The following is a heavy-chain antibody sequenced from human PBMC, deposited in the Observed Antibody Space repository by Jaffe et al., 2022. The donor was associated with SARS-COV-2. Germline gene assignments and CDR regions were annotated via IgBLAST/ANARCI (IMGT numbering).Heavy chain of an antibody. CDR1: GYTFTSYD. V-gene: IGHV1-8*01. CDR3: ARGASGGGRIRWLRNKGNWFDP. J-gene: IGHJ5*02. Sequence: QVQLVQSGAEVKKPGASVKVSCKASGYTFTSYDINWVRQATGQGLEWMGWMNPNSGNTGYAQKFQGRVTMTRNTSISTAYMELSSLRSEDTAVYYCARGASGGGRIRWLRNKGNWFDPWGQGTLVTVSS. D-gene: IGHD5-12*01. CDR2: MNPNSGNT.